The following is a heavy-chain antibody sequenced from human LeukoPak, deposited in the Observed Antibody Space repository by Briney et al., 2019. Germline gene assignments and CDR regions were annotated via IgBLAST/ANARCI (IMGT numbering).Heavy chain of an antibody. J-gene: IGHJ4*02. CDR3: TPSPRRDGYNFY. CDR1: GFTFSNAW. V-gene: IGHV3-15*01. Sequence: GGSLRLSCAASGFTFSNAWMSWVRQAPGKGLEWGGRIKSKTDGGTTDYAAPVKGRFTISRDDSKNTLYLQMNSLKTEDTAVYYCTPSPRRDGYNFYWGQGTLVTVSS. D-gene: IGHD5-24*01. CDR2: IKSKTDGGTT.